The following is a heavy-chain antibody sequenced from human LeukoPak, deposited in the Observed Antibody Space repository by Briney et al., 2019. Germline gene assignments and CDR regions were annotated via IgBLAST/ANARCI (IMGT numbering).Heavy chain of an antibody. Sequence: GGSLRLSCAASGFTFSDFYMSWIRQAPGKGLESVSHISGSGSNTNYADSVKGRFTISRDNAKNSLYLQMNSLRAEDTAVYYCTRHPAEGDYWGQGTLVTVSS. CDR3: TRHPAEGDY. D-gene: IGHD2-15*01. CDR1: GFTFSDFY. CDR2: ISGSGSNT. J-gene: IGHJ4*02. V-gene: IGHV3-11*03.